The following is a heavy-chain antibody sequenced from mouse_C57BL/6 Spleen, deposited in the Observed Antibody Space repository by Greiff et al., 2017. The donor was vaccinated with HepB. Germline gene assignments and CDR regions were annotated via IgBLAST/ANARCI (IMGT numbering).Heavy chain of an antibody. D-gene: IGHD2-4*01. CDR2: ISSGGSYT. CDR1: GFTFSSYG. J-gene: IGHJ2*01. Sequence: EVKLVESGGDLVKPGGSLKLSCAASGFTFSSYGMSWVRQTPDKRLEWVATISSGGSYTYYPDSVKGRFTIHRDNAKNTLYLQMSSLKSEDTAMYYCARQEYDYDEGGFDDWGQGTTLTVSS. V-gene: IGHV5-6*01. CDR3: ARQEYDYDEGGFDD.